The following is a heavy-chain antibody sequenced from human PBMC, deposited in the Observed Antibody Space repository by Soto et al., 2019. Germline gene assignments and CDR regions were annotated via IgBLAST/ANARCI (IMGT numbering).Heavy chain of an antibody. J-gene: IGHJ3*02. D-gene: IGHD6-13*01. CDR3: TTEGFIAAAGGEAFDI. V-gene: IGHV3-15*01. CDR2: IKRKNDGGTT. Sequence: EVQLVESGGGLVKPGGSLRLSCAASGFTFTNAWMSWVRQAPGKGLEWVGHIKRKNDGGTTDYAAPVKGRFTISRDDSKNTLYLQMNSLKTEDTAVYYCTTEGFIAAAGGEAFDICGLGTMVTVSS. CDR1: GFTFTNAW.